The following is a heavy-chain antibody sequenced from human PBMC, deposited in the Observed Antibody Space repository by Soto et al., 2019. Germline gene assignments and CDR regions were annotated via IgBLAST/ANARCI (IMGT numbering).Heavy chain of an antibody. D-gene: IGHD3-22*01. CDR1: GFTFSDYY. CDR2: ISSSSSYT. V-gene: IGHV3-11*06. Sequence: PGGSLRLSCAASGFTFSDYYMSWIRQAPGKGLEWVSYISSSSSYTNYADSVKGRFTISRDNAKNSLYLQMNSLRAEDTAVYYCARDERRAPWSSGYNSLNDYWGQGTLVTVSS. J-gene: IGHJ4*02. CDR3: ARDERRAPWSSGYNSLNDY.